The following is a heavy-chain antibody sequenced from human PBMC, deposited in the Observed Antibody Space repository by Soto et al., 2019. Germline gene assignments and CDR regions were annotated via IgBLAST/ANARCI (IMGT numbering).Heavy chain of an antibody. Sequence: EVQLVESGGGLVKPGGSLRLSCAASGFTFSTYSMNWVRQAPGKGLEWVSSISSSRGYTSYADSVKGRFTISRDNAKNSLFLQMDSLRDEDTAVYYSARGRSRNTNMDYWGQGTLVTVSS. D-gene: IGHD1-1*01. CDR3: ARGRSRNTNMDY. V-gene: IGHV3-21*02. CDR1: GFTFSTYS. CDR2: ISSSRGYT. J-gene: IGHJ4*02.